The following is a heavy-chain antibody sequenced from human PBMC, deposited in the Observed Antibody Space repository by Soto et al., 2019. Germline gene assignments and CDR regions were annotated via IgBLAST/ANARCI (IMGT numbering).Heavy chain of an antibody. J-gene: IGHJ4*02. CDR2: VSETGTVT. CDR3: VTGSSGTRGEDF. D-gene: IGHD3-16*01. V-gene: IGHV3-23*01. CDR1: GINLINHA. Sequence: PGGSLRLSCVASGINLINHAMTWVRQAPGKGLEWVSTVSETGTVTYYADSVKGRFTISRDNSGNTLYLQLNNLRAEDTAVYYCVTGSSGTRGEDFWGPGALVTVSS.